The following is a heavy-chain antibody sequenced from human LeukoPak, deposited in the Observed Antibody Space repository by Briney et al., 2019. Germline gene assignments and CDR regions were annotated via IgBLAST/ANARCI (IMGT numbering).Heavy chain of an antibody. V-gene: IGHV4-59*12. D-gene: IGHD5-12*01. CDR1: GGSISSYY. CDR2: IHFSGNT. J-gene: IGHJ5*02. Sequence: SETLSLTCTVSGGSISSYYWSWIRQPPGKRLEWVGSIHFSGNTYYNPTLKSRVTISVDTSKNQFSLNLTSVTAADAAVYYCARDLGYSGFDWAPWGQGTLVTVSS. CDR3: ARDLGYSGFDWAP.